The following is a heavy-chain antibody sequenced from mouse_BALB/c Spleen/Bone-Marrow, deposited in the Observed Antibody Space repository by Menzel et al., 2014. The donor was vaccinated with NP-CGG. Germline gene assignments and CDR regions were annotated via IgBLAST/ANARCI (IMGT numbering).Heavy chain of an antibody. CDR2: IYPYNGNT. CDR3: ARGVCYDYGDGFDN. J-gene: IGHJ3*01. CDR1: GYTFTDYN. V-gene: IGHV1S29*02. D-gene: IGHD2-4*01. Sequence: VQLKESGPELVKPGASVGISCKASGYTFTDYNMHWVKQNHGKSLEWIGYIYPYNGNTGYNQKFKSKATLTVDNSSSTAYMELRSLTSEDSAVYYCARGVCYDYGDGFDNWGQGTLVTVSA.